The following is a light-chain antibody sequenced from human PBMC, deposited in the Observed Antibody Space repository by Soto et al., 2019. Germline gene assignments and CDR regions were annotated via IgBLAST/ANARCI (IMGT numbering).Light chain of an antibody. J-gene: IGKJ3*01. CDR2: GAS. CDR3: QQYGSSPFT. Sequence: EIVLTQSPGTLSLSPGERATLSCRASQSVSSSYLAWYQQKPGQAPRLLIYGASSRATGIPDRFSGRGSGTDFTLTISRLEPEDCAVYYCQQYGSSPFTFGPGTKVDIK. V-gene: IGKV3-20*01. CDR1: QSVSSSY.